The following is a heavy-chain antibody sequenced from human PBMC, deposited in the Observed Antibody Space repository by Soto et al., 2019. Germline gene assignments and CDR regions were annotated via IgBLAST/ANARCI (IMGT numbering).Heavy chain of an antibody. Sequence: PSETLSLTCTVSGGSLSSSDYNWGWIRQPPGKGLEWIASMFHSGSTYYNPSLKSRVTISTNTSKTQFSLKLNSVTAADTAVYYCARTIFPPSNWFDPWGQGTLVTVSS. CDR3: ARTIFPPSNWFDP. V-gene: IGHV4-39*01. J-gene: IGHJ5*02. D-gene: IGHD3-9*01. CDR1: GGSLSSSDYN. CDR2: MFHSGST.